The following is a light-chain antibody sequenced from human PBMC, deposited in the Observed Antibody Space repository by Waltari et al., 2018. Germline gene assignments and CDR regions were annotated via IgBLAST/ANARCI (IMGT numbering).Light chain of an antibody. Sequence: QLVVTQSPSASAPLGASVKLTCTLSSGHSRNIVAWLQHRPEKGLRYLMKVNGDGRHIKGAEIPDRFSGSSSGAGRYLTISSLQSDDEADYYCQTGGHGTWVFGGGTTLTVL. J-gene: IGLJ3*02. V-gene: IGLV4-69*01. CDR1: SGHSRNI. CDR2: VNGDGRH. CDR3: QTGGHGTWV.